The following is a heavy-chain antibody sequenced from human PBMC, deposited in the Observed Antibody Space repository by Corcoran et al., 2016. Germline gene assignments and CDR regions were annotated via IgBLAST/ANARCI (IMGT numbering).Heavy chain of an antibody. Sequence: QLVESGGGVVQPGRSLRRSCAASGFTFSSYGVHWVRQAPGKGLEWVAVISYYGSNKYYADSVKGRFTISRDNSKNTLYLQMNSLRAEDTAVYYCAQGGTLPDYWGQGPLVTVSS. CDR1: GFTFSSYG. CDR2: ISYYGSNK. J-gene: IGHJ4*02. CDR3: AQGGTLPDY. V-gene: IGHV3-30*18. D-gene: IGHD3-10*01.